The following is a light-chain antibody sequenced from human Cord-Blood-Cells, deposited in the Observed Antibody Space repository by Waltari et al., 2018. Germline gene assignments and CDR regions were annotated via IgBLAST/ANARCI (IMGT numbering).Light chain of an antibody. Sequence: DIPKTQSPSSLSSSVGDRVTITCQAGQDISNYLNWYQQKPGKAPKLLIYDASNLETGVPSRFSGSGSGTDFTFTISSLQPEDIATYYCQQYDNLPYTFGQGTKLEIK. J-gene: IGKJ2*01. CDR1: QDISNY. CDR2: DAS. CDR3: QQYDNLPYT. V-gene: IGKV1-33*01.